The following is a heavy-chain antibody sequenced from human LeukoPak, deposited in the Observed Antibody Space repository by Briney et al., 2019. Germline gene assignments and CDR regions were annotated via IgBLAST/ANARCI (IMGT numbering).Heavy chain of an antibody. Sequence: SETLSLTCGVSGRSISGTNWWSWVRQPPGQGLEWIGEISLAGQTNYNPSLNGRVTMSLDKSSNQLSLHLTSVTAADTATYFLSRESGPFCPFGYWGQGTLVIVSS. CDR2: ISLAGQT. CDR1: GRSISGTNW. V-gene: IGHV4/OR15-8*02. CDR3: SRESGPFCPFGY. J-gene: IGHJ4*02. D-gene: IGHD1-26*01.